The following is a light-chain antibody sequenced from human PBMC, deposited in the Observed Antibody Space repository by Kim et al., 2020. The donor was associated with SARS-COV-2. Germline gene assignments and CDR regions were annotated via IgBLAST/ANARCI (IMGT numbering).Light chain of an antibody. CDR2: EDS. J-gene: IGLJ1*01. CDR1: RLGDKL. CDR3: QAWDSSNYV. Sequence: SYELTQAPSVSVSPGQTATITCSGDRLGDKLTSWYQQKSGQPPVLVISEDSKRPSEIPERFSGSKSGNTATLTISGTQTMDEADYYCQAWDSSNYVFGSG. V-gene: IGLV3-1*01.